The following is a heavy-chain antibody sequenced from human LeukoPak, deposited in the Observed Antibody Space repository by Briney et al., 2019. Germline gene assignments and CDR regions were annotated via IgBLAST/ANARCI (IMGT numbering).Heavy chain of an antibody. Sequence: SETPSLTCAVYGGSFSGYYWSWIRQPPGKGLEWIGEINHSGSTNYNPSLKSRVTISVDTSKNQFSLKLSSVTAADTAVYYCARADAVGATNFDYWGQGTLVTVSS. CDR3: ARADAVGATNFDY. CDR2: INHSGST. V-gene: IGHV4-34*01. CDR1: GGSFSGYY. J-gene: IGHJ4*02. D-gene: IGHD1-26*01.